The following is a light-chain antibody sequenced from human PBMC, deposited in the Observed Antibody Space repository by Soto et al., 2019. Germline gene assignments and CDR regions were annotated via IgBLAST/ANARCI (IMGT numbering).Light chain of an antibody. CDR2: DAS. V-gene: IGKV3-11*01. CDR3: QQRSNWPPWT. CDR1: QSVSSY. J-gene: IGKJ1*01. Sequence: EIVLTQSPATLSLSPGERATLSCRASQSVSSYLAWYQQNPGQAPRLLIYDASNRATGIPARFSGSGSGTDFTLTISSLEPEDFAVYYCQQRSNWPPWTFGQGTKVHIK.